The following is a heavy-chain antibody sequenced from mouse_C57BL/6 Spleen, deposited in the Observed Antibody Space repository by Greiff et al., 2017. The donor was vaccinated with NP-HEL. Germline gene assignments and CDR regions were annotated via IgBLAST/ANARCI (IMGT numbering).Heavy chain of an antibody. CDR2: INPSSGYT. CDR3: ARQLRPYAMDY. Sequence: QVQLKQSGAELARPGASVKMSCKASGYTFTSYTMHWVKQRPGQGLEWIGYINPSSGYTKYNQKFKDKATLTADKSSSTAYMQLSSLTSEDSAVYYCARQLRPYAMDYWGQRTSVTVSS. V-gene: IGHV1-4*01. D-gene: IGHD2-4*01. CDR1: GYTFTSYT. J-gene: IGHJ4*01.